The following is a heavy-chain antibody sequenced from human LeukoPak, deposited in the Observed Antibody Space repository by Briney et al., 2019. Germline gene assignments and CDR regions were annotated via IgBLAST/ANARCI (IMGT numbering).Heavy chain of an antibody. CDR1: GGSTSTSRYH. Sequence: PSETLSLTCSVSGGSTSTSRYHWGWIRQPPGKGLEWIGSIYYSGTTYYNPSLKSRVSMSVDTSKNQFSLKLNSVTAADTAVYYCAREEYSPGDYSFDYWGQGTLVTVSS. V-gene: IGHV4-39*07. CDR3: AREEYSPGDYSFDY. D-gene: IGHD2-21*02. CDR2: IYYSGTT. J-gene: IGHJ4*02.